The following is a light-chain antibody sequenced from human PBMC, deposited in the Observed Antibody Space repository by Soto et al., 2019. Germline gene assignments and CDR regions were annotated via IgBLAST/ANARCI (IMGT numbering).Light chain of an antibody. CDR2: EVS. J-gene: IGLJ2*01. V-gene: IGLV2-8*01. CDR1: ISDIGTYNL. Sequence: QSALTQPASVSGSPGQSITISCTGSISDIGTYNLVSWFQQHPGKAPKLIIYEVSKRPSGVPDRFSGSKSGNTASLTVSGLQAEDEADYYCSSYAGSNNVVFGGGTKLTVL. CDR3: SSYAGSNNVV.